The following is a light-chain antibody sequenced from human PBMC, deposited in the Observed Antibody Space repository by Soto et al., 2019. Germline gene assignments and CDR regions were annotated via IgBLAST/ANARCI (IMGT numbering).Light chain of an antibody. Sequence: DIVLTQSPGTLSSSPGEGATLSCSASQSVSSRSLAWYQQKPGQAPRLLIYGASNRATGIPDRFSGSGSGTDFTLTISRLEPEDFAMYYCQQFGTSRLTFGPGTKVD. J-gene: IGKJ3*01. CDR2: GAS. CDR3: QQFGTSRLT. CDR1: QSVSSRS. V-gene: IGKV3-20*01.